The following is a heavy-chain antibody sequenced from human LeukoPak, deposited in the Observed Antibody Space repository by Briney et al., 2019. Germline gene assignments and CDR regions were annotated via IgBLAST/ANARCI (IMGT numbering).Heavy chain of an antibody. D-gene: IGHD6-6*01. Sequence: ASVKVSCKASGYTFTGYYMHWVRQAPGQGLEWMGWINPNSGGTNYAQKFQGRVTMTRDTSISTAYMDLSRLRSDDTAVSYCARDLKSSSPRFHLWGRGTRVCVST. J-gene: IGHJ2*01. CDR1: GYTFTGYY. CDR3: ARDLKSSSPRFHL. CDR2: INPNSGGT. V-gene: IGHV1-2*02.